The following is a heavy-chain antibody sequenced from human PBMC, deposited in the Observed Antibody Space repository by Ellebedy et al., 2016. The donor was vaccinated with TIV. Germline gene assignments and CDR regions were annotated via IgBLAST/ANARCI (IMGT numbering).Heavy chain of an antibody. CDR3: ARGYYNSGKYFSPGE. CDR2: IYYSGTT. V-gene: IGHV4-39*07. CDR1: GGSISTSNFY. Sequence: MPSETLSLTCTVSGGSISTSNFYWGWVRQPPGKGLEWIGTIYYSGTTQYNPSLKSRVTISVDTSKDQFSLKMSPVTAADTAIYYCARGYYNSGKYFSPGEWGQGTLVTVSS. J-gene: IGHJ4*01. D-gene: IGHD3-10*01.